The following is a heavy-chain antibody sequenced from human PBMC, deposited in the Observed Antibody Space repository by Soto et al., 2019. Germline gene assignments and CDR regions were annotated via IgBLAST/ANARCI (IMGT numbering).Heavy chain of an antibody. CDR1: GDSLDTSY. J-gene: IGHJ5*02. Sequence: SETLSLTCTVSGDSLDTSYWNWIRQPAGERLEWNGRIHSTRGSHYNPSLRSRVSMSIDTSKKQISLELRSVTAADTAVYYCVRGVAAVGTDRFDPWGQGTLVTVSS. D-gene: IGHD6-13*01. V-gene: IGHV4-4*07. CDR3: VRGVAAVGTDRFDP. CDR2: IHSTRGS.